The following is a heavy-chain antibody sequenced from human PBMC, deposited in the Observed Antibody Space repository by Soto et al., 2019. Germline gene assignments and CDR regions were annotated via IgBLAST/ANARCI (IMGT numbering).Heavy chain of an antibody. J-gene: IGHJ5*02. Sequence: ASVKVSFKASGYIFNSHAMHWVRQAPGQRLEWMGWINAGNGNTYYSQNFNDRVTFTRDTIATTVFMELTSLTSEDTAVYYCARDQSGIGYYVDWFDPWGQGTLVTVSS. CDR3: ARDQSGIGYYVDWFDP. CDR2: INAGNGNT. D-gene: IGHD3-10*02. CDR1: GYIFNSHA. V-gene: IGHV1-3*01.